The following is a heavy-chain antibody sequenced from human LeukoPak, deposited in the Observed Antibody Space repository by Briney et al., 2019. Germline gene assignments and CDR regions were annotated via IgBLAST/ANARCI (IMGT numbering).Heavy chain of an antibody. D-gene: IGHD6-19*01. V-gene: IGHV3-43*02. J-gene: IGHJ1*01. Sequence: GGSLRLSCVASGFNFDDCAMHWVRQAPGKGLEWVSLISANTGFIYYADSVKGRFTISRDNSKNSVYLQMNSLRTEDSALYYCAKDISGWALEQTFQHWGQGTQVSVSS. CDR3: AKDISGWALEQTFQH. CDR2: ISANTGFI. CDR1: GFNFDDCA.